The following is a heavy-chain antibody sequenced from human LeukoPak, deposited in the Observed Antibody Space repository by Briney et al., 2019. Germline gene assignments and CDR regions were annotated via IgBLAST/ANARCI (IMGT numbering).Heavy chain of an antibody. CDR1: GGSISSSDYY. CDR2: IYYSVTT. D-gene: IGHD2-8*01. CDR3: ARDNVRSNAFDI. Sequence: PSETLSLTCTVSGGSISSSDYYWGWIRQPPGKGLEWIGSIYYSVTTYYNPSLKSRVTISVDTSKNQFSLKLSSVTAADTAVYYCARDNVRSNAFDIWGQGTMVTVSS. J-gene: IGHJ3*02. V-gene: IGHV4-39*07.